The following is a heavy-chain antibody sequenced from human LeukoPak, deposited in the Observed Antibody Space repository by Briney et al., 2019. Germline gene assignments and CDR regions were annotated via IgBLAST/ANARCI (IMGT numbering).Heavy chain of an antibody. CDR2: IIPIFGTV. Sequence: SVKVSCKASGGTFSSYAISWVRQAPGQGLEWMGGIIPIFGTVNYAQKFQGRVTITADESTSTAYMELSSLRSEDTAVYYCARENSDSSGYYLSSWFDPWGQGTLVTVSS. J-gene: IGHJ5*02. D-gene: IGHD3-22*01. CDR1: GGTFSSYA. V-gene: IGHV1-69*13. CDR3: ARENSDSSGYYLSSWFDP.